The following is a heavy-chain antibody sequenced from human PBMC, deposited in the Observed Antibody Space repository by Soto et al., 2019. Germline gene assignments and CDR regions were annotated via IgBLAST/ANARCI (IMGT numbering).Heavy chain of an antibody. Sequence: QVQLQESGPGLVKPSQTLSLTCTVSGGSISSGGYYWSWIRQHPGKGLEWIGYIYYSGSTYYNPSLKRRGTITGDTSKNQDALKRSSGTAANTAVEDCARAGSGGQRWYRGQATPVTVAS. CDR2: IYYSGST. J-gene: IGHJ4*02. CDR1: GGSISSGGYY. D-gene: IGHD3-10*01. CDR3: ARAGSGGQRWY. V-gene: IGHV4-31*03.